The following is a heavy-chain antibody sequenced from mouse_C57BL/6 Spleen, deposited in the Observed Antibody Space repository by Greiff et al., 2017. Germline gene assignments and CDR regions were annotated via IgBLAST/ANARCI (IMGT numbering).Heavy chain of an antibody. V-gene: IGHV1-26*01. Sequence: EVQLQQSGPELVKPGASVKISCKASGYTFTDYYMNWVKQSHGKSLEWIGDINPNNGGTRYNQKFKGMATLTADKSSSTAYMELRSLTSEDSAVYYCSPYFYYYAMDYWGQGTSVTVAA. CDR1: GYTFTDYY. D-gene: IGHD2-10*01. J-gene: IGHJ4*01. CDR3: SPYFYYYAMDY. CDR2: INPNNGGT.